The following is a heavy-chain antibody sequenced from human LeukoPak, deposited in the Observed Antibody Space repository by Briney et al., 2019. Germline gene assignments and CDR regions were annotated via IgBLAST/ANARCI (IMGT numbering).Heavy chain of an antibody. CDR2: IYSGGST. J-gene: IGHJ3*02. CDR1: GFTVSSNY. V-gene: IGHV3-53*01. CDR3: AKANTNIHYYDSSGDDAFDI. D-gene: IGHD3-22*01. Sequence: GGSLRLSCAASGFTVSSNYMSWVRQAPGKGLEWVSVIYSGGSTYYADSVKGRFTISRDNSKNTLYLQMNSLRAEDTAVYYCAKANTNIHYYDSSGDDAFDIWGQGTMVTVSS.